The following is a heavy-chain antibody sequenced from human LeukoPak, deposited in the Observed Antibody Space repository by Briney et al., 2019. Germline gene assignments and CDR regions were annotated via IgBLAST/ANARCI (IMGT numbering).Heavy chain of an antibody. CDR2: INPNSGGT. Sequence: ASVKVSCQASGYTFTGYYMHWVGQAPGQGLEWMGWINPNSGGTNYAQKFQGRVTMTRDTSISTAYMELSRLRSDDTAVYYCATIGYSSGWYYFDYWGQGTLVTVSS. CDR3: ATIGYSSGWYYFDY. CDR1: GYTFTGYY. J-gene: IGHJ4*02. V-gene: IGHV1-2*02. D-gene: IGHD6-19*01.